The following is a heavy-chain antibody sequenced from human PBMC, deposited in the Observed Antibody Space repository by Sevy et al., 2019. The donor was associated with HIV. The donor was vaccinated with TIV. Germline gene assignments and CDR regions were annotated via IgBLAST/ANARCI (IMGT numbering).Heavy chain of an antibody. CDR3: AGEAYYYDSREANWFDP. V-gene: IGHV3-48*02. CDR2: ISRTPATT. Sequence: GGSLRLSCKTSGFTFSTYAMHWVRQAPGKGLEWVASISRTPATTYYADSVRDRFTISRDNAKNSLFLEMNSLRDEDTADYYGAGEAYYYDSREANWFDPWGQGTLVTVSS. CDR1: GFTFSTYA. J-gene: IGHJ5*02. D-gene: IGHD3-22*01.